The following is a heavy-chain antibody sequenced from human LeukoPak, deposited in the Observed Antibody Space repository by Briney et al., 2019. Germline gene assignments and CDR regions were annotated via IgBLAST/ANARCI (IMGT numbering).Heavy chain of an antibody. CDR1: GGSFSGYY. CDR3: ARTLEITFGGVIRYYYYGMDV. D-gene: IGHD3-16*02. CDR2: INHSGST. V-gene: IGHV4-34*01. J-gene: IGHJ6*02. Sequence: SETLSLTCAVYGGSFSGYYWSWIRQPPGKGLEWTGEINHSGSTNYNPSLKSRVTISVDTSKNQFSLKLSSVTAADTAVYYCARTLEITFGGVIRYYYYGMDVWGQGTTVTVSS.